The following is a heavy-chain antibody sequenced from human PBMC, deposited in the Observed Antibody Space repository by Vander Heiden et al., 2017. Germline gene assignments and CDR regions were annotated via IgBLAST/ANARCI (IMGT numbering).Heavy chain of an antibody. Sequence: QVQLVESGGGVVQPGRSLRLSCAASGFTFSYYAMHWVRQAPGKGLEWAALISIDGDKKYYADSVKGRFTISRDNSKNTLYLQMNSLRAEDTAMYYCARGVQHCNGDNCNPPGRFDPWGRGTLVTVSS. CDR2: ISIDGDKK. CDR3: ARGVQHCNGDNCNPPGRFDP. V-gene: IGHV3-30*04. CDR1: GFTFSYYA. D-gene: IGHD2-15*01. J-gene: IGHJ5*02.